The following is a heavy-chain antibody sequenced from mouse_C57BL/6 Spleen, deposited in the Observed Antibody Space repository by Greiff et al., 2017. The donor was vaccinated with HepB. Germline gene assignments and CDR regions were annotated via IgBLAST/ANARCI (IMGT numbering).Heavy chain of an antibody. Sequence: QVQLKQPGTELVKPGASVKLSCKASGYTFTSYWMHWVKQRPGQGLEWIGNINPSNGGTNYNEKFKSKATLTVDKSSSTAYMQLSSLTSEDSAVYYCARFGRMVTTGVYYAMDYWGQGTSVTVSS. CDR3: ARFGRMVTTGVYYAMDY. J-gene: IGHJ4*01. CDR1: GYTFTSYW. CDR2: INPSNGGT. D-gene: IGHD2-2*01. V-gene: IGHV1-53*01.